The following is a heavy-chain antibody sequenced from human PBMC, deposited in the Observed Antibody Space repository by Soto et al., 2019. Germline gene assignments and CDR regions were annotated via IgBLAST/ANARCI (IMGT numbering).Heavy chain of an antibody. V-gene: IGHV4-30-4*01. CDR1: GGSISSGDYY. CDR3: ARVGSSIAYRPFDY. J-gene: IGHJ4*02. Sequence: QVQLQESGPGLVKPSQTLSLTCTVSGGSISSGDYYCSWRRQPPGKGLEWIGYLYYRGSTYYNPSLKSRVTISLDTSKNQFSLKLSSVTAAATAVYYCARVGSSIAYRPFDYWGQGTLVTVSS. CDR2: LYYRGST. D-gene: IGHD6-6*01.